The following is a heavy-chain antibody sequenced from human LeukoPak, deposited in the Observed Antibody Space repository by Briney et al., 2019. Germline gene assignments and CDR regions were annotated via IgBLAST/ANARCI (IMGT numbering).Heavy chain of an antibody. D-gene: IGHD6-19*01. V-gene: IGHV1-69*13. J-gene: IGHJ6*02. CDR1: GGTFSSYA. Sequence: SVKVSCKASGGTFSSYAISWVRQAPGQGLEWMGGIIPIFGTANYAQKFQGRVTITADESTSTAYMGLSSLRSEDTAVYYCARGAPLSSGWYKKQYYYGMDVWGQGTTVTVSS. CDR3: ARGAPLSSGWYKKQYYYGMDV. CDR2: IIPIFGTA.